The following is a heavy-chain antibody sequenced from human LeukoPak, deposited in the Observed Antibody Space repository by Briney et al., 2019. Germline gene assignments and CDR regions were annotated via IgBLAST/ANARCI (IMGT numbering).Heavy chain of an antibody. Sequence: SETLSLTCAVYGGSFSGYYWSWIRQPPGKGLEWIGEINHSGSTNYNPSLKSRVTISVDTSKNQFSLKLSSVTAADTAVYYCAREYSSSWGGWFDPWGQGTLVTVSS. J-gene: IGHJ5*02. CDR3: AREYSSSWGGWFDP. CDR1: GGSFSGYY. CDR2: INHSGST. D-gene: IGHD6-13*01. V-gene: IGHV4-34*09.